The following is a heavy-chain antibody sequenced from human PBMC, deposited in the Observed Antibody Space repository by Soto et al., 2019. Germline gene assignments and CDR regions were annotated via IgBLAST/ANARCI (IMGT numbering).Heavy chain of an antibody. CDR2: IYWDDDK. V-gene: IGHV2-5*02. CDR1: GFSLSTVAVG. J-gene: IGHJ4*02. D-gene: IGHD2-15*01. Sequence: SGPTLVNPTQTLTLTCTFSGFSLSTVAVGVGWIRQPPGKALEWLAIIYWDDDKRYSPSLETRLTITKDTSKNQVVLTMTNMDPVDTATYYCAHRPSYCSGGSCYSGFDYWGQGTLVTVSS. CDR3: AHRPSYCSGGSCYSGFDY.